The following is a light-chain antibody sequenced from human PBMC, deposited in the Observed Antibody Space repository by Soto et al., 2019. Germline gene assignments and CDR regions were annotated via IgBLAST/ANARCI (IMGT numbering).Light chain of an antibody. CDR1: QSVSNNY. V-gene: IGKV3-20*01. J-gene: IGKJ1*01. CDR2: AAS. Sequence: EIVLTQSPGTLSLSPGERATLSCRASQSVSNNYLAWYQPKPGPAPRLLISAASNRATGIPDRFSGSGSGTAFTLTISRLEPEDFAVYYCQQYGSSGTFGQGTKVDIK. CDR3: QQYGSSGT.